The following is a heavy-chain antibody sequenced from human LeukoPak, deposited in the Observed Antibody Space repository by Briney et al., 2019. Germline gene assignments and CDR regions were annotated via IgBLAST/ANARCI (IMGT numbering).Heavy chain of an antibody. CDR1: GGSFSGYY. CDR3: ARAGLGEGFSMGATKDNWFDP. V-gene: IGHV4-34*01. D-gene: IGHD1-26*01. J-gene: IGHJ5*02. Sequence: SETLSLTCAVYGGSFSGYYWSWIRQPPGKGLEWIGEINHSGSTNYNPSLKSRVTISVDTSKNQFSLKLSSVTAADTAVYYCARAGLGEGFSMGATKDNWFDPWGQGTLVTVSS. CDR2: INHSGST.